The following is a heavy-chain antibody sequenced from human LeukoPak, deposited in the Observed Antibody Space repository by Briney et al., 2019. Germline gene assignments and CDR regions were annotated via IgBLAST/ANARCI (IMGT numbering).Heavy chain of an antibody. CDR3: ARDYVAARRVNWFDP. V-gene: IGHV1-46*01. CDR1: GYTFTSYY. Sequence: ASVKVSCKASGYTFTSYYMHWVRQAPGQGLEWMGIINPSGGSTSYAQKFQGRVTMTRDMSTSTVYMELSSLRSEDTAVYYCARDYVAARRVNWFDPWGQGTLSPSPQ. CDR2: INPSGGST. J-gene: IGHJ5*02. D-gene: IGHD6-6*01.